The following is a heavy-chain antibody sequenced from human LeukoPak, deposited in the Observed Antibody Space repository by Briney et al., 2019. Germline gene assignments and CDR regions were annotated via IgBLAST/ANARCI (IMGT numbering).Heavy chain of an antibody. Sequence: SETLSLTCAVYGGSFSGYYWSWIRQPPGKGLEWIGEINHSGSTNYNPSLKSRVTLSVDTSKNQFSLKLSSVTAADTAVYYCARGHPRGSITMVRGRYFDYWGQGTLVTVSS. CDR3: ARGHPRGSITMVRGRYFDY. J-gene: IGHJ4*02. CDR1: GGSFSGYY. D-gene: IGHD3-10*01. CDR2: INHSGST. V-gene: IGHV4-34*01.